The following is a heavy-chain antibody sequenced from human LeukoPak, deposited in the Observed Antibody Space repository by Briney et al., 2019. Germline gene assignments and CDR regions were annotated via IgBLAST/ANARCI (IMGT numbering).Heavy chain of an antibody. CDR1: GFTFRGYA. Sequence: GGSLRLSCAASGFTFRGYAMAWVRPAPGKGLEWVSTISDSGDVTYYTDSVKGRFTISRDNSKNTLYLQMHSLTAEDTALYFCAKGQTGAPSFYYFFYLDGWGKGSTVIVSS. D-gene: IGHD2-8*02. CDR2: ISDSGDVT. J-gene: IGHJ6*03. V-gene: IGHV3-23*01. CDR3: AKGQTGAPSFYYFFYLDG.